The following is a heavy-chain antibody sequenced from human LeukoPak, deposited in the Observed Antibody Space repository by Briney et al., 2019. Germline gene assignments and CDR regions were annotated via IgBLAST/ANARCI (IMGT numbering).Heavy chain of an antibody. CDR2: IRYDGSNE. CDR3: ACTLVVTAIRVPRVGVDV. V-gene: IGHV3-30*02. CDR1: GFSFSGYG. J-gene: IGHJ6*02. Sequence: GGSLRLSCAASGFSFSGYGMHWVRQAPGKGLEWVAFIRYDGSNEYYADSVKGRFTISRDKSKNTLYLQMNSLRAEDTAVYYCACTLVVTAIRVPRVGVDVWGQGTTVTVSS. D-gene: IGHD2-21*02.